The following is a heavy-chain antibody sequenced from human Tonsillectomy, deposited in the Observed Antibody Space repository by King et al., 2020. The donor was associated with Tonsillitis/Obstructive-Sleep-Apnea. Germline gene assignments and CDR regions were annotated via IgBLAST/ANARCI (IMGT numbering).Heavy chain of an antibody. D-gene: IGHD3-10*01. Sequence: VQLVESGGGVVQPGRSLRLSCAASVFTFNNYAMHWVRQAPGKGLEWVAVISYDGTYKYYAESVKGRFTISRDNSKNTLYLQMNSLRGGDTAVYYCARDTQGNYFEYWGQGTLVTVSS. CDR3: ARDTQGNYFEY. J-gene: IGHJ4*02. CDR2: ISYDGTYK. V-gene: IGHV3-30*04. CDR1: VFTFNNYA.